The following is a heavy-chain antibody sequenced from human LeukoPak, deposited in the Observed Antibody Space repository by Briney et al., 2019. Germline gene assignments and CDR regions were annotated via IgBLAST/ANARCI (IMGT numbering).Heavy chain of an antibody. J-gene: IGHJ6*03. Sequence: ASVKVSCKASGYTFTSYYMHWVRQAPGQGLEWMGIINPSGGSTSYAQKFQGRVTMTRDMSTSTVYMELSSLRSEDTAVYYCARRITMVRGVRSYYYMDVWGKGTTVTVSS. D-gene: IGHD3-10*01. CDR3: ARRITMVRGVRSYYYMDV. V-gene: IGHV1-46*01. CDR2: INPSGGST. CDR1: GYTFTSYY.